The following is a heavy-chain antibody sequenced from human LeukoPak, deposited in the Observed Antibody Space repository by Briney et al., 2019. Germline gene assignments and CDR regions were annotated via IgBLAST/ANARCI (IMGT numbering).Heavy chain of an antibody. CDR2: ISYDGSIK. V-gene: IGHV3-30*18. D-gene: IGHD3-22*01. J-gene: IGHJ4*02. CDR3: AQGAGRDSSAYTTLDY. CDR1: GILIYSFC. Sequence: GSPRLFSSASGILIYSFCRHRVRPGSGKGVEVGAAISYDGSIKYYVDSVKGRFTISRDNSKNTLYLQMNSLRAEDTAVYYCAQGAGRDSSAYTTLDYWGQGTLVTVSS.